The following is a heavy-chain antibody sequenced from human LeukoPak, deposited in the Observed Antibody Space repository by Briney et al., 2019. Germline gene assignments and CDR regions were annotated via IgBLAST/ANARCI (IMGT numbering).Heavy chain of an antibody. CDR2: IYYTGNT. CDR3: ARLRGGDSSGYYYPDY. V-gene: IGHV4-39*06. Sequence: SETLSLTCTVSGVSISSSNSYWGWIRQPPGKGLEWIGGIYYTGNTYYNPSLKSRVTISVDTSKNQFPLKLSSVTAADTAVYYCARLRGGDSSGYYYPDYWGQGTLVTVSS. CDR1: GVSISSSNSY. J-gene: IGHJ4*02. D-gene: IGHD3-22*01.